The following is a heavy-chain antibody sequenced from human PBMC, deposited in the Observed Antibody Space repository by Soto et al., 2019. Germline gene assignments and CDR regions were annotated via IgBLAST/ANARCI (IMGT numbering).Heavy chain of an antibody. CDR1: GGSISSSSYY. V-gene: IGHV4-39*01. CDR2: IYYSGST. J-gene: IGHJ4*02. D-gene: IGHD3-9*01. CDR3: ASNPYDILTGFDY. Sequence: SETLSLTCTVSGGSISSSSYYWGWIRQPPGKGLEWIGSIYYSGSTYYNPSLKSRFTISVDTSKNHFSLKLSSVTAADTAVYYCASNPYDILTGFDYWGQGTLVTVSS.